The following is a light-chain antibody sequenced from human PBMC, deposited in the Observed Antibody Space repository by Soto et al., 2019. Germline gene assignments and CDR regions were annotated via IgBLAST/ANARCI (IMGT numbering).Light chain of an antibody. CDR1: TSDVGTYKF. CDR2: EVS. Sequence: QSALTQPASVSGSPGQSITISCTGTTSDVGTYKFVSWYQQHPGIAPKLMIYEVSDRPSGVSNRFSGSKSGNTASLTISGLQAEDEADYYCCSHAGSHVIFGGGTKVTVL. V-gene: IGLV2-23*02. CDR3: CSHAGSHVI. J-gene: IGLJ2*01.